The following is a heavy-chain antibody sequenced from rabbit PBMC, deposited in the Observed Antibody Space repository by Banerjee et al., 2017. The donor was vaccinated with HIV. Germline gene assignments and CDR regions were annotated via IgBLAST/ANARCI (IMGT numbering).Heavy chain of an antibody. Sequence: QSLEESGGDLVKPGASLTLTCKASGFSFSSGYDMCWVRQAPGKGLEWIACIDAGSGTIGYASWAKGRFTISKTSSTTVTLQMTSLTAADTATYFCARGGSDFYYGMDLWGPGTLVTVS. CDR3: ARGGSDFYYGMDL. V-gene: IGHV1S40*01. J-gene: IGHJ6*01. CDR2: IDAGSGTI. CDR1: GFSFSSGYD. D-gene: IGHD4-1*01.